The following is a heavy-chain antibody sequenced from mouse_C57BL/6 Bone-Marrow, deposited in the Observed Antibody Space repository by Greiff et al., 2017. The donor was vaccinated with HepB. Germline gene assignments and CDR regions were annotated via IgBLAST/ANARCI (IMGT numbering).Heavy chain of an antibody. CDR1: GYTFTSYW. D-gene: IGHD1-1*01. V-gene: IGHV1-50*01. CDR2: IDPSDSYT. J-gene: IGHJ2*01. Sequence: QVQLQQSGAELVKPGASVKLSCKASGYTFTSYWMQWVKQRPGQGLEWIGEIDPSDSYTNYNQKFKGKATLTVDTSSSTAYMQLSSLTSEDSAVYYCAHYGSSERDYWGQGTTLTVSS. CDR3: AHYGSSERDY.